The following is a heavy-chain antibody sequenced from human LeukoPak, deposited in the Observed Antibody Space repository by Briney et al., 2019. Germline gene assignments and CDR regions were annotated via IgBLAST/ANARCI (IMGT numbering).Heavy chain of an antibody. D-gene: IGHD6-19*01. CDR2: ISSSSSTI. J-gene: IGHJ4*02. V-gene: IGHV3-48*01. CDR1: GFTFSSYE. CDR3: ARVGAVAGPQHIDY. Sequence: PGGSLRLSCAASGFTFSSYEMNWVRQAPGKGLEWVSYISSSSSTIYYADSVKGRFTISRDNAKNSLYLQMNSLRAEDTAVYYCARVGAVAGPQHIDYWGQGTLVTVSS.